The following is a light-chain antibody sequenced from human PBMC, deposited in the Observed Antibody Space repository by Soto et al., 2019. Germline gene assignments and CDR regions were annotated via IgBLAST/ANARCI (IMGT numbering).Light chain of an antibody. CDR2: RNN. Sequence: QSVLTQPPSASGTPGQRVTISCSGSSSNVGSNFIYWYQQLPGTAPKLLIDRNNQRPSGVPDRFSGSKSGTSASLVISGLRSEDEGDYHCAAWDDSLSGAVFGGGTKLTVL. V-gene: IGLV1-47*01. J-gene: IGLJ2*01. CDR3: AAWDDSLSGAV. CDR1: SSNVGSNF.